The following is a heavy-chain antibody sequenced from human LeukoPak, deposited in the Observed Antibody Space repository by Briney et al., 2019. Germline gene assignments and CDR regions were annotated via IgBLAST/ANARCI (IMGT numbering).Heavy chain of an antibody. CDR1: GFTFSSYS. CDR2: ISSSSSYI. CDR3: AREFAAANNWFDP. Sequence: PGGSLRLPCAASGFTFSSYSMNWVRQAPGKGLEWVSSISSSSSYIYYADSVKGRFTISRDNAKNSLYLQMNSLRAEDTAVYYCAREFAAANNWFDPWGQGTLVTVSS. J-gene: IGHJ5*02. D-gene: IGHD6-13*01. V-gene: IGHV3-21*01.